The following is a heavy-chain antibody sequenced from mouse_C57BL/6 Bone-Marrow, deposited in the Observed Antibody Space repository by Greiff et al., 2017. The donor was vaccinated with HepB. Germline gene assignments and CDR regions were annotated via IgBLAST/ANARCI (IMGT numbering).Heavy chain of an antibody. D-gene: IGHD1-1*01. CDR2: INPSSGYT. J-gene: IGHJ2*01. Sequence: LQESGAELARPGASVKMSCKASGYTFTSYTMHWVKQRPGQGLEWIGYINPSSGYTKYNQKFKDKATLTADKSSSTAYMQLSSLTSEDSAVYYCARGITTVVANFDYWGQGTTLTVSS. V-gene: IGHV1-4*01. CDR3: ARGITTVVANFDY. CDR1: GYTFTSYT.